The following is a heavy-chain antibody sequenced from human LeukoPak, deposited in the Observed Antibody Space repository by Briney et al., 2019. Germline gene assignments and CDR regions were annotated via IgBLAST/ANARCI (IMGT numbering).Heavy chain of an antibody. J-gene: IGHJ4*02. CDR1: GYTFTSYG. Sequence: GASVKVSCKASGYTFTSYGISWVRQAPGQGLEWMGWISAYNGNTNYAQKFQGRVTITTDESTSTAYMELSSLRSEDTAVYYCTRDLTYCGGDCYSDYWGQGTLVTVSS. D-gene: IGHD2-21*02. CDR2: ISAYNGNT. V-gene: IGHV1-18*01. CDR3: TRDLTYCGGDCYSDY.